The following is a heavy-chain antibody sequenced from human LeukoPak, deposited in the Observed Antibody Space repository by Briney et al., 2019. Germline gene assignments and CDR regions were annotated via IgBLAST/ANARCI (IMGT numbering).Heavy chain of an antibody. J-gene: IGHJ6*02. V-gene: IGHV3-53*01. D-gene: IGHD5-18*01. CDR3: AGVHSYGYDYYYYYGMDV. CDR2: IYSGGST. CDR1: GFTVSSNY. Sequence: PGGSLRLSCAASGFTVSSNYMSWVRQAPGKGLEWVSVIYSGGSTYYADSVKGRFTISRDNSKNTLYLQMNSLRAEDTAVYYCAGVHSYGYDYYYYYGMDVWGQGTTVTVSS.